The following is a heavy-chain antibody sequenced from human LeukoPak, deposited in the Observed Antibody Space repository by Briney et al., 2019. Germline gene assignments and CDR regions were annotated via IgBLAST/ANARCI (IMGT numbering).Heavy chain of an antibody. J-gene: IGHJ4*02. Sequence: GGSLRLSCAASGFTFSSYNMNWVRQAPGKGLEWISYISSSTSTIHYADSVKGRFTISRDNAKNSLYLQMNSLRDEDTAVYYCPRDYGNHGEYFDYWGQGTLVTVSS. V-gene: IGHV3-48*02. CDR2: ISSSTSTI. CDR1: GFTFSSYN. CDR3: PRDYGNHGEYFDY. D-gene: IGHD4-11*01.